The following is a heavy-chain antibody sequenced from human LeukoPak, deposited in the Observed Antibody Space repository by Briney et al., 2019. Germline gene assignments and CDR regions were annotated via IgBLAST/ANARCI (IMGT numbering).Heavy chain of an antibody. CDR3: ARGEMAYNWFDP. J-gene: IGHJ5*02. CDR1: GGSISSYS. D-gene: IGHD5-24*01. CDR2: IYTSGST. V-gene: IGHV4-4*09. Sequence: SETLSLTCTVSGGSISSYSWTWIRQPPGKGLEWIGYIYTSGSTNYNPSLKSRVTISVDTSKNQFSLKLSSVTAADTAVYYCARGEMAYNWFDPWGQGTLVTVSS.